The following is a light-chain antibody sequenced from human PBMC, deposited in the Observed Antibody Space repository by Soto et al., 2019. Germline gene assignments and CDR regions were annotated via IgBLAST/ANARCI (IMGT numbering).Light chain of an antibody. CDR1: QSISGE. J-gene: IGKJ4*01. Sequence: EVVLTQSPATLSLSPGERATLSCRTSQSISGELAWYQQTPGQAPRLIIFDTYNRATGIPARFSGSGSETDFTLTISGIEPEDFGVDYCQQRGNWPLTFGGGTKVEI. V-gene: IGKV3-11*01. CDR3: QQRGNWPLT. CDR2: DTY.